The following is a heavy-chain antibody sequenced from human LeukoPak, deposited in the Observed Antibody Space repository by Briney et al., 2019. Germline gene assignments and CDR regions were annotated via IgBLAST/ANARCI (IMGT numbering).Heavy chain of an antibody. CDR2: INPNSGGT. D-gene: IGHD3-16*01. CDR3: AGGVQQGGGNWFDP. J-gene: IGHJ5*02. V-gene: IGHV1-2*06. Sequence: ASVKVSCKTSGYTFTGYYMHWLRQAPGQGLEWMGRINPNSGGTYYAQKFQGRVTMTRDTSISTSYMELTSLISDDPAVYYFAGGVQQGGGNWFDPWGQGTLVTVSS. CDR1: GYTFTGYY.